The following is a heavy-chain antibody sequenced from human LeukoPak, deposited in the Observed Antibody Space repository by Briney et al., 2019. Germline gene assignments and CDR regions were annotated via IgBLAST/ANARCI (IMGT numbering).Heavy chain of an antibody. Sequence: PGKCLRLSCAASGFTFSNYAMHWVRQAPGKGLEWVSLISSGGTHEYYADSVKGRFTISRDNSKNTLYLQLNSLRAEDTAMYYCVTDGLELWGHWGQGTLVTVSS. CDR3: VTDGLELWGH. J-gene: IGHJ4*02. CDR2: ISSGGTHE. V-gene: IGHV3-30*01. D-gene: IGHD1-7*01. CDR1: GFTFSNYA.